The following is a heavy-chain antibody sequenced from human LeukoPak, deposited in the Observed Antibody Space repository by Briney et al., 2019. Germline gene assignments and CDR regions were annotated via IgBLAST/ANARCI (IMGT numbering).Heavy chain of an antibody. D-gene: IGHD2-2*01. CDR1: GGSISSGGYY. CDR2: IYYSGST. Sequence: PSETLSLTCTVSGGSISSGGYYWSWIRQHPGKGLEWIGYIYYSGSTYYNPSLKSRVTISVDTSKNQFSLKLSSVTAADTAVYYCARVTRPANGVGRWFDPWGQGTLVTVSS. J-gene: IGHJ5*02. CDR3: ARVTRPANGVGRWFDP. V-gene: IGHV4-31*03.